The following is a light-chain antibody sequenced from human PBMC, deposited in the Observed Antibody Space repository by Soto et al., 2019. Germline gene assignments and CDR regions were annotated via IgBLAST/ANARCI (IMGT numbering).Light chain of an antibody. J-gene: IGKJ2*01. CDR3: QQYGSSRT. CDR2: GAS. Sequence: EIVLTQSPGTLSLSQGERATLSCRASQSVSSSYLAWYQQKPGQAPRLLIYGASSRATGIPARFSGNGSGTDFTLTISRLEPVDFAVYYCQQYGSSRTFGQGTKLEIK. CDR1: QSVSSSY. V-gene: IGKV3-20*01.